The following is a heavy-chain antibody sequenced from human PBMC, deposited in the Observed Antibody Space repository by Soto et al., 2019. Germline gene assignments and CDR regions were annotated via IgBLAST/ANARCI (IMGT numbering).Heavy chain of an antibody. CDR1: GGSISSSSYY. J-gene: IGHJ3*02. CDR2: IYYSGST. CDR3: ASQKGGNRAFDI. D-gene: IGHD3-16*01. Sequence: SETLSLTCTVSGGSISSSSYYWGWIRQPPGKGLEWIGSIYYSGSTYYNPSLKSRVTISVDTSKNQFSLKLSSVTAADTAVYYCASQKGGNRAFDIWGQGTMVTVSS. V-gene: IGHV4-39*01.